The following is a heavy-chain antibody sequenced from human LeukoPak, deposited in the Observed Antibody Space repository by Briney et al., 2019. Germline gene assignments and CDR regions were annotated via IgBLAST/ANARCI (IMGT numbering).Heavy chain of an antibody. V-gene: IGHV1-69*05. CDR1: GGTFSSYA. Sequence: PWASVKVSCKASGGTFSSYAISWVRQAPGQGLEWMGGIIPIFGTANYAQKFQGRVTITTDESTSTAYMELSSLRSEDTAVYYCARVKGMSSYYYYYMDVWGKGTTVTVSS. CDR3: ARVKGMSSYYYYYMDV. CDR2: IIPIFGTA. D-gene: IGHD6-13*01. J-gene: IGHJ6*03.